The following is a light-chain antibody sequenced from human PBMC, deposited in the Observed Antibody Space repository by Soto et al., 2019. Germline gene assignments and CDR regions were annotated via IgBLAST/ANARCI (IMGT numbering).Light chain of an antibody. CDR3: QQFGHSPPIT. V-gene: IGKV3-20*01. J-gene: IGKJ5*01. Sequence: EIVLTQSPGTLSLSPGERATLSCRASQSVSSNSFAWYQQKPGQAPRLLIYGASSRATGIPDRFSGSGSGTDFTLTISGLEPEDVAVYYCQQFGHSPPITFGQGTRLEIK. CDR2: GAS. CDR1: QSVSSNS.